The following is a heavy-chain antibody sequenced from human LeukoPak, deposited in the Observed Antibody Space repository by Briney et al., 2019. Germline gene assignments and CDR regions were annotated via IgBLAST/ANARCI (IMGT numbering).Heavy chain of an antibody. CDR2: IKDDGSEK. D-gene: IGHD1-26*01. CDR1: GFTFSSHG. V-gene: IGHV3-7*01. CDR3: VRDKLVGPSRLDH. Sequence: GGTLRLSCAASGFTFSSHGINWARQAPGKGLEWVANIKDDGSEKRDVDSVKGRFTISRDNAKNSLYLQMNSLRVEDTAVYYCVRDKLVGPSRLDHWGQGTLVTVSS. J-gene: IGHJ4*02.